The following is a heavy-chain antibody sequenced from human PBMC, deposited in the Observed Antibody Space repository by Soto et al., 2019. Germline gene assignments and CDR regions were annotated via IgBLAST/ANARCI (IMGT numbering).Heavy chain of an antibody. J-gene: IGHJ4*02. D-gene: IGHD3-22*01. V-gene: IGHV1-2*06. CDR2: INPNSGGT. Sequence: ASVKVSCKASGYIFTDYYMHWVRQAPGQELGWMGRINPNSGGTNYAQKFQGRVTMTRDTSISTAYTELSSLRSEDTAVYYCARQAGYYDSSGYFDYWGQGTLVTVSS. CDR1: GYIFTDYY. CDR3: ARQAGYYDSSGYFDY.